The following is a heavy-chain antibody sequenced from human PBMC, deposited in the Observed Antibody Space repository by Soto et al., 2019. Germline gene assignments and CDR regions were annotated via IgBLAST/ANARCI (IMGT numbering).Heavy chain of an antibody. CDR2: LHHSGDT. CDR1: GASIGSGSYS. CDR3: ARFPLWFGELDY. J-gene: IGHJ4*02. V-gene: IGHV4-30-2*01. D-gene: IGHD3-10*01. Sequence: QLQLQESGSGLVRPSQTLSLTCTVSGASIGSGSYSWNWIRQPPGNGLEWIGYLHHSGDTYFNPSLRRRVSISVDRSNNQFSLKLISVTAADTAVYYCARFPLWFGELDYWGQGALVTVSS.